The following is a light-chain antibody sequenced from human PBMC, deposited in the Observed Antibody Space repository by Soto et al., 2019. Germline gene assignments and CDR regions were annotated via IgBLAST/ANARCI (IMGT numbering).Light chain of an antibody. CDR2: AAS. J-gene: IGKJ3*01. Sequence: EIVVTQSPGILSVSPGDRATLSCRASQSVGRNLAWYQQKPGQAPTLLIYAASTRATGLPARFSGSGSGTDFTLTISSLQSEDFAVYYCQESSKSPLFTFGPVTRVDIK. CDR1: QSVGRN. CDR3: QESSKSPLFT. V-gene: IGKV3-15*01.